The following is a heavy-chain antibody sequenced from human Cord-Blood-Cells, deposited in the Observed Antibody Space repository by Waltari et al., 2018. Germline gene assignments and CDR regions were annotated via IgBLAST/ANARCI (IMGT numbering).Heavy chain of an antibody. Sequence: QVQLVESGGGVVQPGRSLSLRCAASGFTFSSYGMQWGRQAPGKGLEWVAVISYDGSNKYYADSVKGRFTISRDNSKNTLYLQMNSLRAEDTAVYYCAKDQDYGYFDYWGQGTLVTVSS. D-gene: IGHD3-10*01. V-gene: IGHV3-30*18. J-gene: IGHJ4*02. CDR2: ISYDGSNK. CDR1: GFTFSSYG. CDR3: AKDQDYGYFDY.